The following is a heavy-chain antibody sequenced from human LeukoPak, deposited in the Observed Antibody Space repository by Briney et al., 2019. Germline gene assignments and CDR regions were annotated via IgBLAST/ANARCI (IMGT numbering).Heavy chain of an antibody. CDR1: GGSISSSSYY. J-gene: IGHJ4*02. Sequence: PSETLSLTCTASGGSISSSSYYWGWIRQPPGKGLEWIGSIYYSGSTYYNPSLKSRVTISVDTSKNQFSLKLSSVTAADTAVCYCARRGGSYYLPYYFDYWGQGTLVTVSS. CDR2: IYYSGST. CDR3: ARRGGSYYLPYYFDY. D-gene: IGHD1-26*01. V-gene: IGHV4-39*01.